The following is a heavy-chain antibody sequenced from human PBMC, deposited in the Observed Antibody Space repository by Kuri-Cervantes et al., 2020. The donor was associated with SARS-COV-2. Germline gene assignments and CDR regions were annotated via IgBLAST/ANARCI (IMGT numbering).Heavy chain of an antibody. Sequence: GGSLRLSCKASGGTFSSYAISWVRQAPGQGLEWMGGIIPIFGTANYAQKFQGRVTITADESTSTAYMELNSLRSEDSAVYYCQGSSGYYSGPNYYYDVDVWGQGTTVTVSS. J-gene: IGHJ6*02. V-gene: IGHV1-69*01. CDR3: QGSSGYYSGPNYYYDVDV. D-gene: IGHD3-22*01. CDR2: IIPIFGTA. CDR1: GGTFSSYA.